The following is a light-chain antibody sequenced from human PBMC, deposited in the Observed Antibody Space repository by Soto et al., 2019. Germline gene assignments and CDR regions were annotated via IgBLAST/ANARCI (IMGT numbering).Light chain of an antibody. CDR2: DVS. J-gene: IGLJ1*01. V-gene: IGLV2-14*01. CDR3: SSYRSSSTLGV. CDR1: SSDVGGFNF. Sequence: QSALTQPASVSGSPGQSITISCTGTSSDVGGFNFVSWYQQHPGKAPQLIMYDVSYRPSGVSNRLSGSKSGNTASLTISGLQAEDEADYYCSSYRSSSTLGVFGTGTKVTVL.